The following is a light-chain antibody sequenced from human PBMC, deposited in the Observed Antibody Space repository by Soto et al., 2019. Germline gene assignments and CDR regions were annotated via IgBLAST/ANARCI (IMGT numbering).Light chain of an antibody. CDR1: QSINNY. Sequence: DIQMTHSPSSLSSSLGDIVTITCRASQSINNYLNWFQQKPGRAPNLLIYAASSLQSGVPSRFSGSGSGTDFTLTISSLQPEDFATYYCQQSYGTPQTFGQGTKVDIK. J-gene: IGKJ1*01. CDR2: AAS. V-gene: IGKV1-39*01. CDR3: QQSYGTPQT.